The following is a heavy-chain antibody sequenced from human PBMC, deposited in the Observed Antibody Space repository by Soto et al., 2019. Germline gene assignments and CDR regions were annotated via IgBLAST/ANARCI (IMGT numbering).Heavy chain of an antibody. CDR2: ISSSSSTI. V-gene: IGHV3-48*01. CDR1: GFTFSSYS. D-gene: IGHD6-13*01. CDR3: ARGSSSPYFDY. J-gene: IGHJ4*02. Sequence: GGSLRLSCAASGFTFSSYSMNWVRQAPGKGLEWVSYISSSSSTIYYADSVKGRFTISRDNAKNSLYLQMNSLRAEDTAVYYCARGSSSPYFDYWGQGTLVTVSS.